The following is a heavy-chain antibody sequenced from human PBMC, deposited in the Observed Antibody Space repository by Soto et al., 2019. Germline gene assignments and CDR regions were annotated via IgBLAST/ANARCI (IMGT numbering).Heavy chain of an antibody. CDR2: ITSSSSYT. CDR3: TGGQDNFAVNLDY. V-gene: IGHV3-11*03. Sequence: GGSLRLSCAASGSSFRDYYMSWIRQSPGKGLEWLSYITSSSSYTHYADSVKGRFTTSRDNAKNSLYLQMNSLRAEDTAVYYCTGGQDNFAVNLDYWGQGTPVTFSS. D-gene: IGHD1-1*01. J-gene: IGHJ4*02. CDR1: GSSFRDYY.